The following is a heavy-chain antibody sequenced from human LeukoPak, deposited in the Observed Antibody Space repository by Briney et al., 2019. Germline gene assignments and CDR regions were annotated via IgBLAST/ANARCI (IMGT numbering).Heavy chain of an antibody. CDR3: ARDGSSGWYRYYFDY. CDR2: IYHSGIT. Sequence: SQTLSLTCAVSGGSINSDGYSWGWIRQPPGKGLEWIGYIYHSGITYYNPSLKSRVTISVDRSENHFSLKLSSVTAADTAVYYCARDGSSGWYRYYFDYWGQGTLVTVSS. J-gene: IGHJ4*02. V-gene: IGHV4-30-2*01. CDR1: GGSINSDGYS. D-gene: IGHD6-19*01.